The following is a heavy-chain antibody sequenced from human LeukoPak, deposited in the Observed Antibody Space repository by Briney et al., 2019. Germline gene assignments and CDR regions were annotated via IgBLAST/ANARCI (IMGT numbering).Heavy chain of an antibody. CDR3: ARGSETYYDFWSGYPFDY. V-gene: IGHV3-7*01. D-gene: IGHD3-3*01. CDR1: GFTISSYW. Sequence: GGSLRLSCAASGFTISSYWMSWVRQAPGKGLEWVANIKQDGSEKYYVDSVKGRFTISRDNAKNSLYLQMNSLRAEDTAVYYCARGSETYYDFWSGYPFDYWGQGTLVTVSS. J-gene: IGHJ4*02. CDR2: IKQDGSEK.